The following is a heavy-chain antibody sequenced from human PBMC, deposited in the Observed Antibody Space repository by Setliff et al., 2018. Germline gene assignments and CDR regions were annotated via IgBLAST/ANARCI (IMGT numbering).Heavy chain of an antibody. Sequence: PGGSLRLSCAASGFTFSNHWMTWVRQAPGKGLEWVANIKQDGSDKYYVDSVKGRFTVSRDNAKNSLYLQMSSLRAEDTAVYYCARDRTCSGGSCYGTWGQGTMVTVSS. J-gene: IGHJ5*02. CDR2: IKQDGSDK. CDR1: GFTFSNHW. D-gene: IGHD2-15*01. CDR3: ARDRTCSGGSCYGT. V-gene: IGHV3-7*03.